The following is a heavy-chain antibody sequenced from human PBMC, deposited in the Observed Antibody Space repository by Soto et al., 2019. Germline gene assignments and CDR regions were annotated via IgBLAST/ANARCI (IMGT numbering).Heavy chain of an antibody. J-gene: IGHJ5*02. V-gene: IGHV4-4*07. Sequence: LSLTCTVSGASISGYYWSWIRKSAGKGLEWIGRIYATGTTDYNPSLKSRVMMSVDTSKKQFSLRLRSVTAADTAVYYCVRDGTKTLRDWFDPWGQGISVTVSS. CDR2: IYATGTT. D-gene: IGHD1-1*01. CDR1: GASISGYY. CDR3: VRDGTKTLRDWFDP.